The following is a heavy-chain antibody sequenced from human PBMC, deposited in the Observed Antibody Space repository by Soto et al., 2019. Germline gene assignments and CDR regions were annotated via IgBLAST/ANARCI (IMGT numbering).Heavy chain of an antibody. CDR1: GFTFISYA. J-gene: IGHJ5*02. V-gene: IGHV3-23*01. Sequence: EVQLLESGGGLVQPGGSLRLSCTASGFTFISYAMSWVRQSPGKGLEWVSAISASGDTTYDADSVKGRFTISRDNSKNTLYRQLNSLRADDTAVYFCVKDPDAKIWGSYVRYCDPWCQGTLVTVSS. D-gene: IGHD3-16*01. CDR3: VKDPDAKIWGSYVRYCDP. CDR2: ISASGDTT.